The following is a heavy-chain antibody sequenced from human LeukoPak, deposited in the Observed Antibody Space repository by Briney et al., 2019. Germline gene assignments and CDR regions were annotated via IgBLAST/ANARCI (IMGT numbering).Heavy chain of an antibody. Sequence: ASVEVSCKASGYTFTSNAIHWVRQAPRQRLEWMGWINPANGNTKYSQRFQDRVTITRDTSATIAYMELSSLRSEDTAVYYCARETASTTYFYGSGSPGDNWIDPWGEGTLVTVSS. J-gene: IGHJ5*02. CDR2: INPANGNT. CDR1: GYTFTSNA. D-gene: IGHD3-10*01. CDR3: ARETASTTYFYGSGSPGDNWIDP. V-gene: IGHV1-3*01.